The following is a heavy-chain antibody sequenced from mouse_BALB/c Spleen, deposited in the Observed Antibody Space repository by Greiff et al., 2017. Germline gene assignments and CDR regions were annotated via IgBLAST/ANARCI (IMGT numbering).Heavy chain of an antibody. V-gene: IGHV1-15*01. J-gene: IGHJ2*01. CDR3: TRRGWNRARAYFDY. Sequence: VKVVESGAELVRPGASVTLSCKASGYTFTDYEMHWVKQTPVHGLEWIGAIDPETGGTAYNQKFKGKATLTADKSSSTAYTELRSLTSEDSAVYYCTRRGWNRARAYFDYWGQGTTLTVSS. D-gene: IGHD3-1*01. CDR2: IDPETGGT. CDR1: GYTFTDYE.